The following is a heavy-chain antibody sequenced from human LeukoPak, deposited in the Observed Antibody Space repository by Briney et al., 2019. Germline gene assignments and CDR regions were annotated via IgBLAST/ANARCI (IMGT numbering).Heavy chain of an antibody. CDR2: ISTDGYTT. J-gene: IGHJ4*02. D-gene: IGHD2-15*01. CDR1: GLAFSAYK. Sequence: GGSLRLSCAASGLAFSAYKMHWVRQAPRKGLMWVSRISTDGYTTDYADFVQGRFTASRDNTKNTWSLEMNSLRAEDTAVYHCVVGGSPGYWGQGTLVTVSS. CDR3: VVGGSPGY. V-gene: IGHV3-74*01.